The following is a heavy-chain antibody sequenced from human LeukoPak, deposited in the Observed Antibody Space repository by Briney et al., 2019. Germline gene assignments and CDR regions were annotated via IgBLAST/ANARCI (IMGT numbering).Heavy chain of an antibody. Sequence: SETLSLTCTVSGGSISSYHWSWIRQPPGKGLEWIGYIYYSGSTNYNPSLKSRVTISVDTSKNQFSLKLSSVTAADTAVYYCARARDWNYVPFDYWGQGTLVTVSS. CDR3: ARARDWNYVPFDY. CDR1: GGSISSYH. CDR2: IYYSGST. D-gene: IGHD1-7*01. V-gene: IGHV4-59*01. J-gene: IGHJ4*02.